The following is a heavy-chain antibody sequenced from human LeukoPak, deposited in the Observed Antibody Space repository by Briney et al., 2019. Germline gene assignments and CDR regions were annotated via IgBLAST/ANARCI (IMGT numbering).Heavy chain of an antibody. CDR2: TYYSGST. J-gene: IGHJ4*02. CDR3: ASRLVTKYFDY. Sequence: SETLSLTCTVSGGSISSSSYYWGWIRQPPGKGLEWIGSTYYSGSTYYNPSLKSRVTIFGDTSKNQFSLRLSSVTAADTAVYYCASRLVTKYFDYWGQGTPVTVSS. D-gene: IGHD2-21*02. V-gene: IGHV4-39*01. CDR1: GGSISSSSYY.